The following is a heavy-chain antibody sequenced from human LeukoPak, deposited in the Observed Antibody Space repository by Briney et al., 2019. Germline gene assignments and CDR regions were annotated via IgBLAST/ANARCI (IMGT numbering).Heavy chain of an antibody. CDR1: GFTFSSYS. CDR3: ARGGEMATIKGVYYFDY. Sequence: PGGSLRLSCAASGFTFSSYSMNWVRQAPGEGLEWVSSISSSSSYIYYADSVKGRFTISRDNAKNSLYPQMNSLRAEDTAVYYCARGGEMATIKGVYYFDYWGQGTLVTVSS. V-gene: IGHV3-21*01. CDR2: ISSSSSYI. J-gene: IGHJ4*02. D-gene: IGHD5-24*01.